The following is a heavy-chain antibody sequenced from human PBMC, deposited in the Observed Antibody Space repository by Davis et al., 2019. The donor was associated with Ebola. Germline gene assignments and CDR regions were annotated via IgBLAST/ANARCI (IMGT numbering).Heavy chain of an antibody. J-gene: IGHJ5*02. CDR1: GYTFSSYS. V-gene: IGHV1-18*01. Sequence: ASVKVSCKASGYTFSSYSFNWVRQAPGQGLEWMGRISHYDFNTNYGEKFQGRVTLTTDTSTSTVYMELNSLTSEDTAVYYCARGDVDGSGSSSQFDPWGQGTLVIVSS. D-gene: IGHD3-10*01. CDR2: ISHYDFNT. CDR3: ARGDVDGSGSSSQFDP.